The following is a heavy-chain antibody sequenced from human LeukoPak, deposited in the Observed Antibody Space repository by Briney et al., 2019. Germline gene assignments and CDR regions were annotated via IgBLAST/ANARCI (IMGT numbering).Heavy chain of an antibody. Sequence: GGSLRLSCAASGFTFSSYAMSWVRQSPGKGLEWVSAISGSGGSTYYADSVKGRFTISRDNYKNTLYLQMNSLRAEDTAVYYCAKVCLQKAYGYSSSWIDYWGQGTLVTVSS. CDR3: AKVCLQKAYGYSSSWIDY. V-gene: IGHV3-23*01. CDR1: GFTFSSYA. J-gene: IGHJ4*02. CDR2: ISGSGGST. D-gene: IGHD6-13*01.